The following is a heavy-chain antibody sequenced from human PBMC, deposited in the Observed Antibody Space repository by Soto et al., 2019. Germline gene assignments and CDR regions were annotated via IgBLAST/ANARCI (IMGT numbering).Heavy chain of an antibody. D-gene: IGHD1-26*01. CDR3: TRHGAGAKAGYGMDV. V-gene: IGHV3-73*02. J-gene: IGHJ6*02. CDR1: GFTFSGSA. Sequence: EVQLVESGGGLVQPGGSLKLPCAASGFTFSGSAMHWVRQASGKGLEWVGRIRSKANSYATAYAASVKGGFTISRDDSKNTAYLQMNSLTPEDTAVYYCTRHGAGAKAGYGMDVWGQGTTVTVSS. CDR2: IRSKANSYAT.